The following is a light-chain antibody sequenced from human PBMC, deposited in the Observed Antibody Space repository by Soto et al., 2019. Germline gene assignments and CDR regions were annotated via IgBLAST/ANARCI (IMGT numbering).Light chain of an antibody. CDR2: GNT. J-gene: IGLJ2*01. Sequence: QSVLTQPPSVSGAPGQRVTISCTGSSSNIGAGYAVHWYQQLPGTAPKLLIYGNTIRPSGVPDRFSGSRSGTSASLAITGLQAEDEADYYCGSYASASLIFGGGTKLTVL. V-gene: IGLV1-40*01. CDR3: GSYASASLI. CDR1: SSNIGAGYA.